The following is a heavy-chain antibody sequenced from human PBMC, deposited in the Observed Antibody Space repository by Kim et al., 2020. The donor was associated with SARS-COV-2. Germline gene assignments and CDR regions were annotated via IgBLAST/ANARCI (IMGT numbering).Heavy chain of an antibody. Sequence: GGSLRLSCAASGFTFSNYAMSWVRQAPGKGLEWVSAISGGGGSTYYADSVKGRFTISRDNSKNTLYLQMNSPRAEDTAIYYCAKDIVVVPAATLDYWGQGTLVTVSS. CDR3: AKDIVVVPAATLDY. V-gene: IGHV3-23*01. CDR2: ISGGGGST. D-gene: IGHD2-2*01. J-gene: IGHJ4*02. CDR1: GFTFSNYA.